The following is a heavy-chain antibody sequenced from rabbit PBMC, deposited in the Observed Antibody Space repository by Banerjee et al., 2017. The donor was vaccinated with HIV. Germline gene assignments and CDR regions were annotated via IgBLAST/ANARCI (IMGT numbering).Heavy chain of an antibody. Sequence: QEQLVESGGGLVKPGASLTLTCKASGFSFSSGYDMCWVRQAPGKGLEWIACIYAGNSGASYYASWAKGRFTISKTSSTTVTLQMTSLTAADTATYFCARDLSYYYDMDLWGPGTLVTVS. V-gene: IGHV1S45*01. J-gene: IGHJ6*01. CDR2: IYAGNSGAS. CDR1: GFSFSSGYD. CDR3: ARDLSYYYDMDL.